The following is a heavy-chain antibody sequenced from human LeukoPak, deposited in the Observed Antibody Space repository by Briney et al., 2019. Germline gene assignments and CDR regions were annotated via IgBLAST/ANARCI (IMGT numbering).Heavy chain of an antibody. CDR1: GFTFSRYW. Sequence: GGSLRLSCAASGFTFSRYWMHWVRQAPGEGLVWVSRISGDGSSIDYADSVKGRFAISRDTAKDTLYLQMNTLRAEASAVYYCARDIDHYYGSGGGYWGQGTLVTVSS. D-gene: IGHD3-10*01. CDR3: ARDIDHYYGSGGGY. J-gene: IGHJ4*02. V-gene: IGHV3-74*01. CDR2: ISGDGSSI.